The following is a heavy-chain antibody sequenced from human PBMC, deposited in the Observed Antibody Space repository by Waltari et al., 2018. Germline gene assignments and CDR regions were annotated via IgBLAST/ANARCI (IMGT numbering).Heavy chain of an antibody. D-gene: IGHD2-2*01. J-gene: IGHJ4*02. CDR1: GDSVSGYYW. Sequence: QVQLQASGQGLVKRSGTRSLTCAVAGDSVSGYYWWSWVRQSPEKGLAWIGQVHHSGKTHYNPSIQSRVTISVDSPKNQFSLTLKSVTAADTAVYYCAGDRAIGLFFDYWGRGTLVTVSS. CDR2: VHHSGKT. CDR3: AGDRAIGLFFDY. V-gene: IGHV4-4*02.